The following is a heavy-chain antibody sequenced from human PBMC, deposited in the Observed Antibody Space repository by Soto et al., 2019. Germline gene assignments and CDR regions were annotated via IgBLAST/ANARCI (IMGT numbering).Heavy chain of an antibody. CDR3: AKGEWLQSAGFDY. CDR1: GFTFSSYA. CDR2: ISGSGGST. D-gene: IGHD5-12*01. Sequence: TGGSLRLSCAASGFTFSSYAMSWVRQAPGKGLEWVSAISGSGGSTYYADSVKGRFTISRDNSKNTLYLQMNSLRAEDTAVYYCAKGEWLQSAGFDYWGQGTLVTVSP. J-gene: IGHJ4*02. V-gene: IGHV3-23*01.